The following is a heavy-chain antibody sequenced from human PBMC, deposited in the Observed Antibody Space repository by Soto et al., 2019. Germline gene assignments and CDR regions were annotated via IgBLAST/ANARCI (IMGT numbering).Heavy chain of an antibody. CDR1: GYTFTGYY. Sequence: ASVKVSCKASGYTFTGYYMHWVRQAPGQGLEWMGWINPNSGGTNYAQKFQGRVTMTRDTSISTAYMELSRLRSDDTAVYYCARGLGGSSGYRLYYFDYWGQGTLVTVSS. CDR2: INPNSGGT. D-gene: IGHD3-22*01. CDR3: ARGLGGSSGYRLYYFDY. J-gene: IGHJ4*02. V-gene: IGHV1-2*02.